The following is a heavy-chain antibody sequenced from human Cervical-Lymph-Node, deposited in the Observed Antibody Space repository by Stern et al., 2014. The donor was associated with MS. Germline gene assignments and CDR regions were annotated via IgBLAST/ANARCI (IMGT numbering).Heavy chain of an antibody. CDR3: ARGGVIYTQDRNGFDV. J-gene: IGHJ3*01. D-gene: IGHD2-21*01. CDR2: IYHSGST. CDR1: GGSISSGGSS. Sequence: VQLVESGSGQAKPSQTLSLTCAVSGGSISSGGSSWNWIRQPPGKGLEWIGFIYHSGSTYYNPSLKGRVFISVDTSKHQFALNLRSVTAADTAVYYCARGGVIYTQDRNGFDVWGQGTMVTVSS. V-gene: IGHV4-30-2*01.